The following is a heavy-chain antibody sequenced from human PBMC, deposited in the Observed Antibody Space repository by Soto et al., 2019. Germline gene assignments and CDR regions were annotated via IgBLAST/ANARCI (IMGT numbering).Heavy chain of an antibody. Sequence: ASVKVSCKASGYTFTSYYMHWVRQAPGQGLEWMGIINPSGGSTSYAQKFQGRVTMTRDTSTSTVYMELSSLRAEDTALYYCAKARAYGMATIKTDYYYGMDVWGQGTTVTVSS. D-gene: IGHD5-12*01. CDR1: GYTFTSYY. CDR2: INPSGGST. V-gene: IGHV1-46*01. J-gene: IGHJ6*02. CDR3: AKARAYGMATIKTDYYYGMDV.